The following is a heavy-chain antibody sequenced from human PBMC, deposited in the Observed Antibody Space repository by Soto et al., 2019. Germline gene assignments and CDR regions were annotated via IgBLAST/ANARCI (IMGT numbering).Heavy chain of an antibody. J-gene: IGHJ4*02. CDR1: GGTFSSYA. CDR3: ASSGYSSSWYDY. V-gene: IGHV1-69*01. D-gene: IGHD6-13*01. CDR2: LIPVFGTA. Sequence: QVQLVQSGAEVKKPGSSVKVSCKASGGTFSSYAISWVRQAPGQGLEWMGGLIPVFGTANYAQKFQGRVTITAAESTSTAYMELSSVRSEDTAVYYCASSGYSSSWYDYWGQGTLVTVSS.